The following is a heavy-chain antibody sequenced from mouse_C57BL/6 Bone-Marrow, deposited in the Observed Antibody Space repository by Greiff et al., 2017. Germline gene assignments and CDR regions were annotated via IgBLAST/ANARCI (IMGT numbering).Heavy chain of an antibody. J-gene: IGHJ3*01. CDR2: ISSGGSYT. CDR1: GFTFSSYG. Sequence: EVQVVESGGDLVKPGGSLKLSCAASGFTFSSYGMSWVRQTPDKRLEWVATISSGGSYTYYPDSVKGRFTISRDNAKNTLYLQMSSLKSEGTAMYYWARLGFAYWGQGTLVTVSA. CDR3: ARLGFAY. V-gene: IGHV5-6*01.